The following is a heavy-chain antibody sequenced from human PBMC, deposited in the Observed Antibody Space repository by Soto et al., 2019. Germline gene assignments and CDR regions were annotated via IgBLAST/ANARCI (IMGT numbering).Heavy chain of an antibody. CDR1: GFTFSHYA. CDR2: MSYDGSNE. J-gene: IGHJ4*02. D-gene: IGHD1-26*01. V-gene: IGHV3-30*18. CDR3: AKDGSHNFDY. Sequence: QVQLVESGGGVVQPGRSLRLSCAASGFTFSHYAMHWVRQAPGKGLEWVALMSYDGSNEYYADSVKGRFTISRDNSKNTLYLIMISLRAEDTAVYYCAKDGSHNFDYWGQGTLVTVST.